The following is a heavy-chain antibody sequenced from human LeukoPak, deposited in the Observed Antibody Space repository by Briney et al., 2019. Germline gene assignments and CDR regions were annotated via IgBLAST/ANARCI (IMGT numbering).Heavy chain of an antibody. Sequence: GESLKISCKGSGYSFTSYWIGWVRQMPGKGLEWMGITYPGDSDTRYSPSFQGQVTISADKSISTAYLQWSSLKASDTAMYYCAREAYCGGDCYLDAFDIWGQGTMVTVSS. CDR1: GYSFTSYW. J-gene: IGHJ3*02. V-gene: IGHV5-51*01. CDR2: TYPGDSDT. D-gene: IGHD2-21*02. CDR3: AREAYCGGDCYLDAFDI.